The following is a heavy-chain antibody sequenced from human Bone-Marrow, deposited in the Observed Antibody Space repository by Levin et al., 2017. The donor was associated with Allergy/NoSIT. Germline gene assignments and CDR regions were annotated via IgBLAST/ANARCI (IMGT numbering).Heavy chain of an antibody. V-gene: IGHV3-33*03. J-gene: IGHJ4*02. CDR3: AISTMAGYVFDN. D-gene: IGHD5-12*01. Sequence: QASETLSLTCAASGITARNYGMHWVRQAPGKGLEWVAVIWYSGSNKYYADSVKGRFTISRDNSKKMLYLQMTSLRAEDTAVYYCAISTMAGYVFDNWGEGTLVTVSS. CDR2: IWYSGSNK. CDR1: GITARNYG.